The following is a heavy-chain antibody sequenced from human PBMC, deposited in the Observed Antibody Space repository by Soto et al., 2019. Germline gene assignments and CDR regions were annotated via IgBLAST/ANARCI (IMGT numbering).Heavy chain of an antibody. J-gene: IGHJ4*02. Sequence: QVQLVQSGAEVKKPGSSVKVSCKASGGTFSSYAISWVRQAPGQGLEWMGGIIPIFGTANYAQKFQGRVTTTEDESPSTAYMERSSLRSEDTAVYYCARGVAGGYAISFDYWGQGTLVTVSS. CDR2: IIPIFGTA. V-gene: IGHV1-69*12. CDR3: ARGVAGGYAISFDY. D-gene: IGHD3-22*01. CDR1: GGTFSSYA.